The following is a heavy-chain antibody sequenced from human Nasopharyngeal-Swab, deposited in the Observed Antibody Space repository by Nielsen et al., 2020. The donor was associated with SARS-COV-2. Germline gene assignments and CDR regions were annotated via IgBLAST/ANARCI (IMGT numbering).Heavy chain of an antibody. Sequence: GESLKISCAASGFTFKEFAFHWVRQAPGTGLEWVAVISYAGNNKYYTDSVKGRFIISRDNSKQSVYLQMNGLRSDDSAKYFCVRDPYYYGSGKESPFASWGQGTLVTVSS. CDR2: ISYAGNNK. CDR3: VRDPYYYGSGKESPFAS. V-gene: IGHV3-30-3*01. D-gene: IGHD3-10*01. CDR1: GFTFKEFA. J-gene: IGHJ4*02.